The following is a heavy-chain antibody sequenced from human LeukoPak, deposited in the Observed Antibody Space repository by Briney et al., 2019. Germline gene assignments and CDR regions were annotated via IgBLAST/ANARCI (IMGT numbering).Heavy chain of an antibody. CDR3: ARWDNGDYEYNGFDP. J-gene: IGHJ5*02. D-gene: IGHD4-17*01. CDR2: IYPGDSDT. Sequence: GEALKISCKGSAHSSISYWIGWGRHLAGKGVEWRGIIYPGDSDTRYNPAFQGQVTISANTYISTAYLQWSSRKASDTATYDCARWDNGDYEYNGFDPWGQGTLVTVSS. CDR1: AHSSISYW. V-gene: IGHV5-51*01.